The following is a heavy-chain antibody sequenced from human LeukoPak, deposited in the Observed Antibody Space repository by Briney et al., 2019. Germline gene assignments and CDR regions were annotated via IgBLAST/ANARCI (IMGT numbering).Heavy chain of an antibody. D-gene: IGHD6-19*01. CDR2: INHSGST. J-gene: IGHJ5*02. V-gene: IGHV4-34*01. CDR3: ARHGIAVASNWFDP. CDR1: GGSISSYY. Sequence: PSETLSLTCTVSGGSISSYYWSWIRQPPGKGLEWIGEINHSGSTNYNPSLKSRVTISVDTSKNQFSLKLSSVTAADTAVYYCARHGIAVASNWFDPWGQGTLVTVSS.